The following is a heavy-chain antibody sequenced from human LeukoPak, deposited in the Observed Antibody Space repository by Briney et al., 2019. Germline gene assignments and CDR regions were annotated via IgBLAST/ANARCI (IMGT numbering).Heavy chain of an antibody. V-gene: IGHV4-4*07. J-gene: IGHJ3*02. CDR3: ARLLYYYDSTDAFDI. D-gene: IGHD3-22*01. CDR2: IYTSGST. CDR1: GGSISSYY. Sequence: SETLSLTCTVSGGSISSYYWSWIRQPAGKGLEWIGRIYTSGSTNYNPSLKSRVTISVDTSKNQFSLKLSSVTAADTAVYYCARLLYYYDSTDAFDIWGQGTMVTVSS.